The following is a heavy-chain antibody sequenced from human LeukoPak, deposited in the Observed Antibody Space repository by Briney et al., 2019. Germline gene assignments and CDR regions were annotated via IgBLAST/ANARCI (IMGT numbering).Heavy chain of an antibody. D-gene: IGHD2-2*01. J-gene: IGHJ6*02. Sequence: ASVKVSCKASGYTFTSYGISWVRQAPGQGLEWMGWISAYNGNTNYAQKLQGRVTMTTDTSTSTAYMELRSLRSDDTAVYYCARGEWGYCSSTSCPPTYGMDVWGQGTTVTVSS. V-gene: IGHV1-18*01. CDR1: GYTFTSYG. CDR3: ARGEWGYCSSTSCPPTYGMDV. CDR2: ISAYNGNT.